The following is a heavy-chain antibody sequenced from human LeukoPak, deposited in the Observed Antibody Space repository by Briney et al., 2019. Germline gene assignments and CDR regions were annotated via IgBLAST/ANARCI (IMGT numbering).Heavy chain of an antibody. Sequence: PSETLSLTCAVYGGSFSGYYWSWIRQPPGKGLEWIGEINHSGSTNYNPSLKSRVTISVDTSKNQFSLKLSSVTAADTAVYYCARQSRFRYFDYWGQGTLVTVSS. J-gene: IGHJ4*02. CDR3: ARQSRFRYFDY. CDR1: GGSFSGYY. V-gene: IGHV4-34*01. CDR2: INHSGST.